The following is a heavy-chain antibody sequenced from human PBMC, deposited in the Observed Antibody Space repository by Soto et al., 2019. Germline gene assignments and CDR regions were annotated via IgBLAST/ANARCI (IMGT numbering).Heavy chain of an antibody. V-gene: IGHV4-39*01. J-gene: IGHJ6*03. D-gene: IGHD6-13*01. CDR3: ARLFKQQLPREYYYYMDV. CDR2: IYYSGST. Sequence: PSETLSLTSTVSGGSISSSSYYWGWIRQPPGKGLEWIGSIYYSGSTYYNPSLKSRVTISVDTSKNQFSLKLSSVTAADTAVYYCARLFKQQLPREYYYYMDVWGKGTTVTVSS. CDR1: GGSISSSSYY.